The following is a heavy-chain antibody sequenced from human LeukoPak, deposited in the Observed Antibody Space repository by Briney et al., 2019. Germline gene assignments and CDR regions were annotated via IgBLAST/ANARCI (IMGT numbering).Heavy chain of an antibody. CDR1: GDTFSSYA. CDR2: IIPILGTA. Sequence: SVKVSCKASGDTFSSYAISWVRQAPGQGLEWMGRIIPILGTANYAQKFQGRVTITTDESTSTAYMELSSLRSEDTAVYYCARDIVGATNYWGQGTLVTVSS. J-gene: IGHJ4*02. V-gene: IGHV1-69*11. CDR3: ARDIVGATNY. D-gene: IGHD1-26*01.